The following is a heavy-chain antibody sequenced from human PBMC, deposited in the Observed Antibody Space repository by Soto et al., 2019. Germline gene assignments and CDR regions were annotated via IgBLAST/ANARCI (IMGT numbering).Heavy chain of an antibody. CDR3: ARDLRGDYGDTPPDY. J-gene: IGHJ4*02. CDR1: GYTFTSYY. CDR2: INPSGGST. D-gene: IGHD4-17*01. V-gene: IGHV1-46*01. Sequence: ASVKVSCKASGYTFTSYYMHWVRQAPGQGLEWMGIINPSGGSTSYAQKFQGRVTMTRDTSTSTVYMELSSLRSEDTAVYYCARDLRGDYGDTPPDYWGQGTLVTVSS.